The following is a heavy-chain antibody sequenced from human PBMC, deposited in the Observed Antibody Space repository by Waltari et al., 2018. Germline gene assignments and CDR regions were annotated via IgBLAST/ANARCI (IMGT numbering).Heavy chain of an antibody. D-gene: IGHD3-16*01. J-gene: IGHJ3*01. V-gene: IGHV3-74*01. Sequence: EVQLVESGGDFDQPGGFLRLSCAASGFTFSTYWMHWVRQPPGKGLECVSRINTDGTMTDYAGAVKGRFSISRDNAKNTLYLLMNDRRVDDTATYYCARPEWGKSDGFDVWGQGTVVTVSS. CDR2: INTDGTMT. CDR1: GFTFSTYW. CDR3: ARPEWGKSDGFDV.